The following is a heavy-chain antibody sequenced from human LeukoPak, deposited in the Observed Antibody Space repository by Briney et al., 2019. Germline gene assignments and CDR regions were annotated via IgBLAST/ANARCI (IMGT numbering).Heavy chain of an antibody. Sequence: GGSLRLSCAASGFTFSSYWMHWVRQAPGKGLVWVSRINSDGRSTSYADSVKGRFTITRDNAKNTLYLQMNSLRAEDTAVYYCATGGAFGVVIYWGQGTLVTVSS. D-gene: IGHD3-3*01. CDR2: INSDGRST. J-gene: IGHJ4*02. CDR3: ATGGAFGVVIY. CDR1: GFTFSSYW. V-gene: IGHV3-74*01.